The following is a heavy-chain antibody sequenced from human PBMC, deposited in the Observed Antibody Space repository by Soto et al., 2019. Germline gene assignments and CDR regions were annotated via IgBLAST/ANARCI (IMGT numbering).Heavy chain of an antibody. D-gene: IGHD2-15*01. CDR1: GGSISSSNW. J-gene: IGHJ4*02. CDR3: ARVGVAATSRYFDY. Sequence: QVQLQESGPGLVKPSGTLSLTCAVSGGSISSSNWWSWVRQPPGKGLEWIGEIYHSGSTNYNPSLKSRVTXXVXKXXNQFSLKLSSVTAADTAVYYCARVGVAATSRYFDYWGQGTLVTVSS. V-gene: IGHV4-4*02. CDR2: IYHSGST.